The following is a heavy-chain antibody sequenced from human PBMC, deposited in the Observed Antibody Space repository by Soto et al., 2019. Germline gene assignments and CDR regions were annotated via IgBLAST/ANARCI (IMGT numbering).Heavy chain of an antibody. J-gene: IGHJ4*02. V-gene: IGHV3-66*01. CDR3: ARDTAAGFGSMDDY. CDR2: IYSDGRT. Sequence: VQLVESGGGLVQPGGSLRLSCAASGFTVSSYYTSWVSQAPGKGLEWVSVIYSDGRTIYADSVKGRFTISRDNSKNTVYLQMNSLRAEDTAVYYCARDTAAGFGSMDDYWGQGTLVTVSS. CDR1: GFTVSSYY. D-gene: IGHD3-10*01.